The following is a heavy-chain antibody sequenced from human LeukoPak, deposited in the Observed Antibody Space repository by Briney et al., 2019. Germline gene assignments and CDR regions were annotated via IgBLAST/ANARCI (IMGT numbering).Heavy chain of an antibody. D-gene: IGHD2-21*02. CDR2: ISGSGGST. J-gene: IGHJ6*02. V-gene: IGHV3-23*01. Sequence: PGGSLRLSCAASGFTFSSYAMSWVRQAPGKGLEWVSGISGSGGSTYYADSVKGRFTISRDNSKNTLYLQMSSLRAEDTAVYYCAMRVTRLTYYYYGMDVWGQGTTVTVSS. CDR1: GFTFSSYA. CDR3: AMRVTRLTYYYYGMDV.